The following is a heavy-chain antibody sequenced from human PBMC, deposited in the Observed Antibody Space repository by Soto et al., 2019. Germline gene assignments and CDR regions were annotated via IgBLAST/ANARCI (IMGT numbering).Heavy chain of an antibody. Sequence: QVQLVQSGAEVKKPGASVKVSCKASGYTLTNFYIHWVRQAPGQGLEWMGIINPNGGSTNYAHNFQGRVTITRDTSTSTVYMDRSSVRSEDTAVYYCARCLGSGDYWGRGTRVTVSS. CDR2: INPNGGST. V-gene: IGHV1-46*03. J-gene: IGHJ4*02. CDR3: ARCLGSGDY. CDR1: GYTLTNFY. D-gene: IGHD6-25*01.